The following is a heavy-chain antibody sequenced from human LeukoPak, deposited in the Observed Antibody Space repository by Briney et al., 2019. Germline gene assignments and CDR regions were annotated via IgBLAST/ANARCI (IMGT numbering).Heavy chain of an antibody. CDR2: IYHSGST. V-gene: IGHV4-38-2*02. Sequence: SETLSLTCTVSGYSISSGYYWGWIRQPPGKGLEWIGSIYHSGSTYYNPSLKSRVTISVDASKNQFSLKLSSVTAADTAVYYCARGSSSWYRLDYWGQGTLVTVSS. D-gene: IGHD6-13*01. CDR3: ARGSSSWYRLDY. CDR1: GYSISSGYY. J-gene: IGHJ4*02.